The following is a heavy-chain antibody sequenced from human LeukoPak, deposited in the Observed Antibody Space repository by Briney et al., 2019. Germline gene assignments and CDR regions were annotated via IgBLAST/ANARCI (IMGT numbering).Heavy chain of an antibody. Sequence: GGSLRLSCAASGLTFSSYGMHWVRQAPVKGLEWVACIQFDGSNKYYAASVKGRFTISRDNSKNTLYLQMNSLRAEDTAMYYCAKDWNYHLHNTENYWGQGTLVTVSS. CDR1: GLTFSSYG. CDR3: AKDWNYHLHNTENY. CDR2: IQFDGSNK. V-gene: IGHV3-30*02. J-gene: IGHJ4*02. D-gene: IGHD1-7*01.